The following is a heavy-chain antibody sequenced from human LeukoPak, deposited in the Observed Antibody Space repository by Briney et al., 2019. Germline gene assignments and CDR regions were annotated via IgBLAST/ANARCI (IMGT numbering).Heavy chain of an antibody. CDR3: SRVNPPTYYYYYYMDV. J-gene: IGHJ6*03. CDR1: GFTLSHYW. CDR2: IKQDGSEK. Sequence: GGSLRLSCAASGFTLSHYWMSWVRQAPGKGLEWVANIKQDGSEKYYVDSVEGRFTISRDNTKNTLFLQMNSLRAEDTAVYYCSRVNPPTYYYYYYMDVWGKGTTVTVSS. V-gene: IGHV3-7*01.